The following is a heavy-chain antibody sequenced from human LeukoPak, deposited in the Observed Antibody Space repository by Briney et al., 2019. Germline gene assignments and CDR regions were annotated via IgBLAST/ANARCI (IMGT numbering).Heavy chain of an antibody. V-gene: IGHV3-11*01. D-gene: IGHD4-23*01. CDR1: GFTFSDYY. CDR2: ISSSGSTI. J-gene: IGHJ5*01. CDR3: ARGPVDSLNWFNP. Sequence: PGGSLRLSCAASGFTFSDYYMSWIRQAPGKGLEWVSYISSSGSTIYYADSVKGRFTISRDNAKNSLYLQMNSLRVEDTAVYYCARGPVDSLNWFNPWGQRTLVTFAS.